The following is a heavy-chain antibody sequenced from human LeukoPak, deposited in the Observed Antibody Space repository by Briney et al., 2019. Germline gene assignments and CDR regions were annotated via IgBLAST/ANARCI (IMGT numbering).Heavy chain of an antibody. J-gene: IGHJ6*02. D-gene: IGHD3-10*01. Sequence: GGSLRLSCAASGFTFSSYGMHWVRQAPGKGLEWVAGISHDGTSQKYADSMKGRFTIFRDNSKSTLSLQMNSLRAEDTAVYYCARGASGSYYTAWYYYYGMDVWGQGTTVTVSS. CDR3: ARGASGSYYTAWYYYYGMDV. CDR1: GFTFSSYG. V-gene: IGHV3-30*03. CDR2: ISHDGTSQ.